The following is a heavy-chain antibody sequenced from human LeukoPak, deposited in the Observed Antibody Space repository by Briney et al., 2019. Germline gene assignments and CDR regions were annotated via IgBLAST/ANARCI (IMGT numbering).Heavy chain of an antibody. CDR2: IYDSGST. CDR1: GGSISSSSYY. J-gene: IGHJ4*02. D-gene: IGHD3-22*01. Sequence: SETLSLTCTVSGGSISSSSYYWGWIRQPPGNRLEWIGSIYDSGSTYYNPSLKSRVTISVDTSKNQFSLKLSSVTAADTAVYYCATQALYYYDSSGYYYVAHFDYWGQGTLVTVSS. CDR3: ATQALYYYDSSGYYYVAHFDY. V-gene: IGHV4-39*01.